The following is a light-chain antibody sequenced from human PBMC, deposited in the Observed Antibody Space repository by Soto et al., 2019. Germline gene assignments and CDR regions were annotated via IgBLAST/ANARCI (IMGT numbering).Light chain of an antibody. CDR2: XAS. Sequence: DIHMTQSPSTLSASVGDRVTVTXRARQSISYWFAWYQQKPGKAPKXXIYXASSLESGVPSSFSGSGCGTEFTITISSLQPDDVETYYCQQYNSYRTFGQGTKVDIK. CDR1: QSISYW. V-gene: IGKV1-5*03. CDR3: QQYNSYRT. J-gene: IGKJ1*01.